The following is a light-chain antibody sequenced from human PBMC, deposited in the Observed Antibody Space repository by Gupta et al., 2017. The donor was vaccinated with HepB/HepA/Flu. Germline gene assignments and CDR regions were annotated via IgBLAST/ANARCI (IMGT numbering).Light chain of an antibody. J-gene: IGLJ3*02. CDR3: SAWDTSLRVWV. Sequence: QAGLTQPPSMSKDLRQTATLTCTGNNTNVGNQGATWLQQHQGHPPKLLFYRNHNRPSGISERFSASRSGSTASLTIAGLQPEDEADYYCSAWDTSLRVWVFGGGTKLTVL. CDR2: RNH. V-gene: IGLV10-54*04. CDR1: NTNVGNQG.